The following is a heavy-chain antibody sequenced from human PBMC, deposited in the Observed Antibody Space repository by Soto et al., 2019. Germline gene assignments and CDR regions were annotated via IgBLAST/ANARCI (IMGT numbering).Heavy chain of an antibody. J-gene: IGHJ4*02. CDR3: ARDAFSELDYGDYPDY. Sequence: QVQLVQSGAEVKKPGASVKVSCKASGYTFTSYGISWVRQAPGQGLEWMGWSSAYNGNTNYAQKLQGRVTRTTDTSTRTAYMELRSLRSDDTAGYYCARDAFSELDYGDYPDYWGQGTLVTVSS. CDR1: GYTFTSYG. V-gene: IGHV1-18*04. CDR2: SSAYNGNT. D-gene: IGHD4-17*01.